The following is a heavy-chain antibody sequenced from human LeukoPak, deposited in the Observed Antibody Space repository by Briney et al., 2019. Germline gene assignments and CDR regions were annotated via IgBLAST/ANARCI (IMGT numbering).Heavy chain of an antibody. D-gene: IGHD1-26*01. CDR2: ISSSGTTI. CDR1: GLTFRDFA. Sequence: GGSLRLACVGSGLTFRDFAMNWVRQAPGKGLEWVSYISSSGTTISYAQSVKGRFTITRDNAQNSLTLHMNTLRADDTAVYYCAKDGGTHFDHWGQGTLVTVSS. J-gene: IGHJ4*02. V-gene: IGHV3-48*01. CDR3: AKDGGTHFDH.